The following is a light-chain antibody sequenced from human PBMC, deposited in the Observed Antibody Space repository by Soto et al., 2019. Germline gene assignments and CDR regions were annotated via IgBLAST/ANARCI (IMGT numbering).Light chain of an antibody. Sequence: QSTLTQPPSASGSPGQSVTISCTGTRSDVGDYNYVSWYQQSPGKAPKLMIYEVSKRPSGVPDRFSGSKSGNTASLTVSGLQAEDEADYYCSSYAGGNNLLFGGGTKLTVL. CDR3: SSYAGGNNLL. V-gene: IGLV2-8*01. CDR1: RSDVGDYNY. J-gene: IGLJ2*01. CDR2: EVS.